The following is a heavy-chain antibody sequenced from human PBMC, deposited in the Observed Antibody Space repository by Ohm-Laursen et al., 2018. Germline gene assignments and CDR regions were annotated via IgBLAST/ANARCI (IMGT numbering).Heavy chain of an antibody. J-gene: IGHJ4*02. V-gene: IGHV4-59*12. CDR1: GGSISSYY. CDR3: ARGDREFDY. D-gene: IGHD5-24*01. CDR2: IYYSGST. Sequence: TLSLTCTVSGGSISSYYWSWIRQPPGKGLEWIGYIYYSGSTNYNPSLKSRVTISVDTSKNQFSLKLSSVTAADTAVYYCARGDREFDYWGQGTLVTVSS.